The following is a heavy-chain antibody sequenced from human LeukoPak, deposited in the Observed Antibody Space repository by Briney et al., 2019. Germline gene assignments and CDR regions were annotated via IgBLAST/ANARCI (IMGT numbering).Heavy chain of an antibody. CDR2: INWNGGST. Sequence: PGGSLRLSCAASGFTFNDYGMSWVRHAPGKGLEWVSGINWNGGSTGYADSVKGRFTISRDNAKNSLFLQMNSLRAEDTAVYYCAKDRTMARHFFFKKTIAIHWGQGTLVTVSS. V-gene: IGHV3-20*04. CDR3: AKDRTMARHFFFKKTIAIH. D-gene: IGHD2/OR15-2a*01. J-gene: IGHJ4*02. CDR1: GFTFNDYG.